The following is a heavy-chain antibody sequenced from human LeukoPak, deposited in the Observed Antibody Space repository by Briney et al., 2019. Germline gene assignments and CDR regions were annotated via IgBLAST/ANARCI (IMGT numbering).Heavy chain of an antibody. D-gene: IGHD6-13*01. CDR3: ARRPLIAAAGAFDY. V-gene: IGHV4-39*01. Sequence: PSETLSLTCTVFGGSISSSSYYWGWIRQPPGKGLEWIGSIYYSGSTYYNPSLKSRVTISVDTSKNQFSLKLSSVTAADTAVYYCARRPLIAAAGAFDYWGQGTLVTVSS. CDR1: GGSISSSSYY. CDR2: IYYSGST. J-gene: IGHJ4*02.